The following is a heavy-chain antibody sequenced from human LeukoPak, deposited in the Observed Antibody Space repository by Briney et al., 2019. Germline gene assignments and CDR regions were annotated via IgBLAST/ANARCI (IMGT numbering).Heavy chain of an antibody. J-gene: IGHJ3*02. CDR1: GYTFTSYG. CDR2: ISAYNGNT. V-gene: IGHV1-18*01. CDR3: ATEISMAPAVASDI. Sequence: ASVKVSCKASGYTFTSYGISWVRQAPGQGLEWMGWISAYNGNTNYAQKLQGRVTMTTDTSTSTAYMELRSLRSDDTAVYYCATEISMAPAVASDIWGQGTMVTVSS. D-gene: IGHD3-10*01.